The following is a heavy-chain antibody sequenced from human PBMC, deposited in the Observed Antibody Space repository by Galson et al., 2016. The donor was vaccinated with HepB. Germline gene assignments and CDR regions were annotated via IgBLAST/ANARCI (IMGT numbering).Heavy chain of an antibody. J-gene: IGHJ4*02. V-gene: IGHV4-31*03. Sequence: TLSLTCTVSGASITSGGYYWSWVRQHPGKGLEWIGYIYHSGSAYYNPSLKSRLSMSVDTSKNQFSLKLNSLAAADTAIYYCVRDRRLQGLDYWGQGILVTVSS. CDR1: GASITSGGYY. CDR2: IYHSGSA. D-gene: IGHD5-24*01. CDR3: VRDRRLQGLDY.